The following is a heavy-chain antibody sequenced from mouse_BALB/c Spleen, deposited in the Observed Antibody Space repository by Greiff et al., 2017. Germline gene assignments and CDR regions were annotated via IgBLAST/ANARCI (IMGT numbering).Heavy chain of an antibody. J-gene: IGHJ4*01. V-gene: IGHV1S22*01. CDR2: ISPGTGNT. CDR3: TRGDYDDYFYAMDY. D-gene: IGHD2-4*01. CDR1: GYTFTSYW. Sequence: LQQPGSELVRPGASVKLSCKASGYTFTSYWMHWVKQRPGQGLEWIGNISPGTGNTNYDENFKSKATLTVDTSSSTAYMQLSSLTSEDSAVYFCTRGDYDDYFYAMDYWGQGTSVTVSS.